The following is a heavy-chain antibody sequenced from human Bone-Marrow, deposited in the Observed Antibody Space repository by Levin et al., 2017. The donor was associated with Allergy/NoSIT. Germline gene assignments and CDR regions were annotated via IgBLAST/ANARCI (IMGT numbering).Heavy chain of an antibody. CDR3: TRTEHSASNYKGMDV. J-gene: IGHJ6*02. V-gene: IGHV3-21*01. Sequence: GASVKVSCAASGFTLSSYSMHWVRQAPGKGLEWVSSISSSSSYIYYADSVKGRFTISRDNAKNSLYLQMNSLRAEDTAVFYCTRTEHSASNYKGMDVWGQGTTVTVSS. CDR2: ISSSSSYI. CDR1: GFTLSSYS. D-gene: IGHD1-26*01.